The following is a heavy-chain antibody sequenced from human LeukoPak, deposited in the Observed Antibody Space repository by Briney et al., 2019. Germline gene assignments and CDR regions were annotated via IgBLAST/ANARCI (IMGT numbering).Heavy chain of an antibody. CDR2: IDSDGSST. D-gene: IGHD4-17*01. Sequence: TGGSLRLSCAASGFTFSSYWMHWVRQAPGKGLVWVSRIDSDGSSTSYADSVKGRFTISRDNAKNTLYLQMNSLRAEDTAVYYCARGKTPAVTTPFDYWGQGTLVTVSS. J-gene: IGHJ4*02. CDR3: ARGKTPAVTTPFDY. CDR1: GFTFSSYW. V-gene: IGHV3-74*01.